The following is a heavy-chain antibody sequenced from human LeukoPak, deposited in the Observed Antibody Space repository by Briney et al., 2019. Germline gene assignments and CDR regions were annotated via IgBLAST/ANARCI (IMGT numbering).Heavy chain of an antibody. V-gene: IGHV1-46*01. J-gene: IGHJ4*02. Sequence: ASVKVSCKASGYTFTSNYIHWVRQAPGQGLEWMGMIYPRDGSTSYAQKFQGRVTVTRDTSTSTVHMELSGLRSGDTAVYYCARDQEGFDYWGQGTLVTVSS. CDR3: ARDQEGFDY. CDR1: GYTFTSNY. CDR2: IYPRDGST.